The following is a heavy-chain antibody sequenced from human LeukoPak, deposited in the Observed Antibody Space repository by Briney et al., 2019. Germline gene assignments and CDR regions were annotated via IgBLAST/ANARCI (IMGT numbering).Heavy chain of an antibody. CDR1: GFTFSSYA. D-gene: IGHD2-2*02. CDR3: AKAGQLLYEGYGDY. J-gene: IGHJ4*02. CDR2: ISGSGGST. Sequence: GGSLRLSCAASGFTFSSYAMSWVRQAPGKGLEWVSAISGSGGSTYYADSVKGRFTISRDNSKNTLYLQMNSLRAEDTAVYYCAKAGQLLYEGYGDYWGQETLVTVSS. V-gene: IGHV3-23*01.